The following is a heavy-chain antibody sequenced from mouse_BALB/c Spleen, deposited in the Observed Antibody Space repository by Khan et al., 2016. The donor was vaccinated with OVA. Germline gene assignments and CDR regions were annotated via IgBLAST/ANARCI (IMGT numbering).Heavy chain of an antibody. D-gene: IGHD2-1*01. V-gene: IGHV2-3*01. CDR2: IWGDGNT. CDR1: GFSLTSYG. CDR3: VKQNHGTLYAVDY. Sequence: VQLQESGPGLVAPSQSLSITCTVSGFSLTSYGVSWVRQPPGKGLEWLGVIWGDGNTNYPSALTSRLSISKADSKSQVFLKLNSLQTDDTATYYCVKQNHGTLYAVDYWGQGTSVTVSS. J-gene: IGHJ4*01.